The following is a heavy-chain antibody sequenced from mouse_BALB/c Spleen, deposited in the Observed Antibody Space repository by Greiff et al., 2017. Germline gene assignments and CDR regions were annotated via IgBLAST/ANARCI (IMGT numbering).Heavy chain of an antibody. V-gene: IGHV1S81*02. Sequence: QVQLQQPGAELVKPGASVKLSCKASGYTFTSYWMHWVKQRPGQGLEWIGEINPSNGRTNYNEKFKSKATLTVDKSSSTAYMQLSSLTSEDSAVYYCARDGAYWGQGTLVTVSA. J-gene: IGHJ3*01. CDR1: GYTFTSYW. CDR3: ARDGAY. CDR2: INPSNGRT.